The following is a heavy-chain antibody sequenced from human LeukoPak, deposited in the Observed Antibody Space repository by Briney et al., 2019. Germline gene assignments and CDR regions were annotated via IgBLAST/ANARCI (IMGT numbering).Heavy chain of an antibody. V-gene: IGHV3-74*01. J-gene: IGHJ3*02. Sequence: GGSLRLSCAASGFTFSSYWMHWVRQAPGKGLVWVSRINTDGSSTSYADSVKGRFTISRDNAKNTLYLQMNSLRAEDTAVYYCAKLPSRKGRDNWNYLGAFDIWGQGTMVTVSS. CDR3: AKLPSRKGRDNWNYLGAFDI. CDR2: INTDGSST. CDR1: GFTFSSYW. D-gene: IGHD1-7*01.